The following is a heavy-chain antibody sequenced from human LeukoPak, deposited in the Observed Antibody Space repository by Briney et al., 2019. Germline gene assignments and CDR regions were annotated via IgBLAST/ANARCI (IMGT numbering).Heavy chain of an antibody. Sequence: SGGSLRLSCAASGFTFSSYAMTWVRQAPGKGLEWVSSISGGGGSTYYAESVKGRFTISRDNSKNTLELQMNSLRAEDTAVYYCAKDTEYSSTWYKEAADYWGQGTLVTVSS. D-gene: IGHD6-13*01. J-gene: IGHJ4*02. CDR3: AKDTEYSSTWYKEAADY. CDR1: GFTFSSYA. V-gene: IGHV3-23*01. CDR2: ISGGGGST.